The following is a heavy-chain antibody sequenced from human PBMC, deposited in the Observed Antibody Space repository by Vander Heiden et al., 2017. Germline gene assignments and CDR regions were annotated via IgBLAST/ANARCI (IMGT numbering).Heavy chain of an antibody. CDR3: AKVYAGLYYDFWSGEQTDY. V-gene: IGHV3-30*18. CDR1: AFTFSSYG. Sequence: QVQLVESGGGVVQPGRSLRLSCAASAFTFSSYGMHWVRQAPGKGLEWVAVISYDGSNKYYADSVKGRFTISRDNSKNTLYLQMNSLRAEDTAVYYCAKVYAGLYYDFWSGEQTDYWGQGTLVTVSS. CDR2: ISYDGSNK. D-gene: IGHD3-3*01. J-gene: IGHJ4*02.